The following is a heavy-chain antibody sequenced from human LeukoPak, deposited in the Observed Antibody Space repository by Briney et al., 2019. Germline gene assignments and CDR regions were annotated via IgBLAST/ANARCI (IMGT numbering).Heavy chain of an antibody. V-gene: IGHV1-69*13. Sequence: SVKVSCKASGGAFSSYAISWVRQAPGQGLEWMGGIIPIFGTANYAQKFQGRVTITADESTSTAYMELSSLRSEDTAVYYCARGRITIFGVVLDSAYYYGMDVWGQGTTVTVSS. CDR3: ARGRITIFGVVLDSAYYYGMDV. D-gene: IGHD3-3*01. CDR2: IIPIFGTA. CDR1: GGAFSSYA. J-gene: IGHJ6*02.